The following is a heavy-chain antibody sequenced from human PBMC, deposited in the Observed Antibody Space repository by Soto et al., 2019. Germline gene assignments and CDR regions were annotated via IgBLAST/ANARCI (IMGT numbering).Heavy chain of an antibody. Sequence: QVQLVQSGAEVKKPGSSVKVSCKASGGTFSSYAISWVRQAPGQGLEWMGGIIPIFGTANYAQKFQGRVTITADESTSTAYMELSSLRSEDTAVYYCARGGPNCSGGSCRPVSFDYWGQGTLVTVSS. CDR3: ARGGPNCSGGSCRPVSFDY. D-gene: IGHD2-15*01. CDR2: IIPIFGTA. J-gene: IGHJ4*02. CDR1: GGTFSSYA. V-gene: IGHV1-69*01.